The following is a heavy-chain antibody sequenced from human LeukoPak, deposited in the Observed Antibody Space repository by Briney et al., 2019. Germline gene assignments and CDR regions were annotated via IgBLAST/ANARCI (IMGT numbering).Heavy chain of an antibody. V-gene: IGHV4-59*01. CDR2: IYYSGST. J-gene: IGHJ4*02. Sequence: SETLSLTCTVSGGSISSYYWSWIRQPPGKGLEWFGYIYYSGSTNYNPSLKSRVTISVDTSKDQFSLKLSSVTAADTAVYYCARGSPGYYDSSPDYWGQGTLVTVSS. CDR1: GGSISSYY. D-gene: IGHD3-22*01. CDR3: ARGSPGYYDSSPDY.